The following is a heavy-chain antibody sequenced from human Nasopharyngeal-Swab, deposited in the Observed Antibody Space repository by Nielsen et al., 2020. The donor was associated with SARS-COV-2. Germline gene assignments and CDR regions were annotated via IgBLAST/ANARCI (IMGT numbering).Heavy chain of an antibody. Sequence: WIRQPPGKGLEWIGYIYYSGSTNYNPSLKSRVTISVDTSKNQFSLKLSSVTAADTAVYYCARVVIVYAIYWFDPWGQGTLVTVSS. CDR2: IYYSGST. CDR3: ARVVIVYAIYWFDP. D-gene: IGHD2-8*01. V-gene: IGHV4-59*01. J-gene: IGHJ5*02.